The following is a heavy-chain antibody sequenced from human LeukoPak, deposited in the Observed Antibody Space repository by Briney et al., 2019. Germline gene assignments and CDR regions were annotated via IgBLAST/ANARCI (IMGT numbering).Heavy chain of an antibody. CDR3: ARRSRGDYASYWYFDL. J-gene: IGHJ2*01. D-gene: IGHD4-17*01. CDR1: GGTFSEYA. V-gene: IGHV1-69*01. CDR2: IIPVFGTA. Sequence: SVKVSCKASGGTFSEYAFRWVRQAPGQGLEWMGGIIPVFGTANYAQKFQGRVTITADESTSTAYMELSSLRFEDTAVYYCARRSRGDYASYWYFDLWGRGTLVTVSS.